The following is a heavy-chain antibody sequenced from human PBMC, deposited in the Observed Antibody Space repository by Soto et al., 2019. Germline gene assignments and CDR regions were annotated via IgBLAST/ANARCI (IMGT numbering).Heavy chain of an antibody. Sequence: EVQLLESGGGLVQPGGSLRLSCAASGFTFSSYAMSWVRQAPGKGLEWVSAISGSGGSTYYADSVKGRFTISRDNSKNTLYLQMNSLRAEDTAVYYCAKDLRALVLMVYAHSGRMDVWGQGTTVTVSS. J-gene: IGHJ6*02. CDR3: AKDLRALVLMVYAHSGRMDV. V-gene: IGHV3-23*01. CDR1: GFTFSSYA. CDR2: ISGSGGST. D-gene: IGHD2-8*01.